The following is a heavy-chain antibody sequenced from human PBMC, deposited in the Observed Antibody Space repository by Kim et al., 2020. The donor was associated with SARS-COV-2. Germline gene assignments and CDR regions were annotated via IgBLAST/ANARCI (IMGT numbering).Heavy chain of an antibody. V-gene: IGHV4-61*01. J-gene: IGHJ4*02. CDR2: VYYSGST. CDR3: ASDFTDYYDY. Sequence: SETLSLTCNVSGDSVTNARYFWSWIWQPPGLGLEWIGYVYYSGSTNYNSSLKSRITISLDTSQNQFSLELRSVTAADTAVYFCASDFTDYYDYWGKGILV. CDR1: GDSVTNARYF.